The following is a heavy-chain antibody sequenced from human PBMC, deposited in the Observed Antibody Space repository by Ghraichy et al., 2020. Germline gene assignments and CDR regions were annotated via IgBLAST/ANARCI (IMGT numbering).Heavy chain of an antibody. CDR3: ASPGNYDSSGYPPYAFDI. V-gene: IGHV4-61*01. CDR2: IYYSGST. D-gene: IGHD3-22*01. J-gene: IGHJ3*02. Sequence: SETLSLTCTVSGGSVSSGSYYWSWIRQPPGKGLEWIGYIYYSGSTNYNPSLKSRVTISVDTSKNQFSLKLSSVTAADTAVYYCASPGNYDSSGYPPYAFDIWGQGTMVTVSS. CDR1: GGSVSSGSYY.